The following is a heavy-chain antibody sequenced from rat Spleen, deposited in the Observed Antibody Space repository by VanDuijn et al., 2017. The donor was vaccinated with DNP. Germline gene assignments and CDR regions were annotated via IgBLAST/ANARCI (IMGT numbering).Heavy chain of an antibody. CDR2: IRYDGGYT. V-gene: IGHV5-22*01. J-gene: IGHJ2*01. CDR3: VRWNSGHFDY. CDR1: GFTFSDYY. Sequence: EVQLVESGGGLVQPGRSLKLSCAASGFTFSDYYMAWFRQAPRKGLEWVAYIRYDGGYTKYGDSVKGRFTISRDNAKNTLYLQMNSLRSEDMATYYCVRWNSGHFDYWGQGVMVTVSS. D-gene: IGHD4-3*01.